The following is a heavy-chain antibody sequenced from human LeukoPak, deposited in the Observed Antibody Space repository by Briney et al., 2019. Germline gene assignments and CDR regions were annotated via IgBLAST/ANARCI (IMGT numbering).Heavy chain of an antibody. J-gene: IGHJ4*02. CDR3: ARYGPGSKYYFDY. V-gene: IGHV4-59*01. CDR2: IYYSGNT. D-gene: IGHD4-17*01. Sequence: SEALSLTCTVSGGSISSYYWSWIRQPPGKGLEWIGYIYYSGNTYYNPSLKSRVTISVDTSKNQFSLNLNSVTAADTAVYYCARYGPGSKYYFDYWGQGTLVTVSS. CDR1: GGSISSYY.